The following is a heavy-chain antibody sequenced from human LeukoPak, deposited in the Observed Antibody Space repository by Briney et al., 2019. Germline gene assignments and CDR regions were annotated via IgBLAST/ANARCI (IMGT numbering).Heavy chain of an antibody. V-gene: IGHV4-59*01. Sequence: SETLSLTCTVSGGSISSYYWSWIRQPPGKGLEWIGYIYYSGSTNYNPSLKSRVTISVDTSKNQFSLKLSSVTAADTAVYYCARVGYGEIYFDYWGQETLVTVSS. CDR2: IYYSGST. D-gene: IGHD5-12*01. J-gene: IGHJ4*02. CDR3: ARVGYGEIYFDY. CDR1: GGSISSYY.